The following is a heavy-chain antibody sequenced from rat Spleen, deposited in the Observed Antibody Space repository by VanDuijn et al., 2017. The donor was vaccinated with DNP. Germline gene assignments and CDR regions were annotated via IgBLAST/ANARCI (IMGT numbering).Heavy chain of an antibody. Sequence: EVQLVESGGGLVQPGRSLKLSCAASGFTFSNYGMAWVRQAPTKGLEWVASISTGGGNTYYRDSVKGRFTISRDNAINTLYLQMDSLRSEDTATYYCAREYPWSHYFGDWGQGVMVTVSS. J-gene: IGHJ2*01. D-gene: IGHD1-4*01. CDR2: ISTGGGNT. CDR1: GFTFSNYG. V-gene: IGHV5S13*01. CDR3: AREYPWSHYFGD.